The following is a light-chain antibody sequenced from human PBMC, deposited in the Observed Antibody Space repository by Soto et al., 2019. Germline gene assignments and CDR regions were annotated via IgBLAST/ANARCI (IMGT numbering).Light chain of an antibody. CDR3: KQYKEWPPFT. V-gene: IGKV3-15*01. Sequence: EIVLTQSPGTLSLSPGERATLSCRASQYFINKVAWYQQKPGQAPSLLILGASTRATGVPARFSGSGSGTEFTLSISSLRSEDFAVYYCKQYKEWPPFTFGQGTRLEIK. CDR2: GAS. J-gene: IGKJ5*01. CDR1: QYFINK.